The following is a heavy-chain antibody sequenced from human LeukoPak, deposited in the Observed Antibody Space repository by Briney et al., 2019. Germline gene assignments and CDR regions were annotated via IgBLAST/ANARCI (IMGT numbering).Heavy chain of an antibody. CDR3: ARDLTSSGWSDS. J-gene: IGHJ5*01. CDR2: ISRSGSMI. CDR1: GFTFSSYE. V-gene: IGHV3-48*03. D-gene: IGHD6-25*01. Sequence: GGSLRLSCTASGFTFSSYEMNWVRQAPGKGLEWVSYISRSGSMIYYTDSVKGRFTISRDNAKNSLYLQVNSLRAEDTAVYYCARDLTSSGWSDSWGQGTLVTVSA.